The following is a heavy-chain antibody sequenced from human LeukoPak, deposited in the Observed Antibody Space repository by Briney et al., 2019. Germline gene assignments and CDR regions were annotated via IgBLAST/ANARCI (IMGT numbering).Heavy chain of an antibody. CDR3: ARPSVFLFYYDILTGPTGGAFDI. D-gene: IGHD3-9*01. CDR2: IFYSGST. CDR1: GGSISTSSYY. J-gene: IGHJ3*02. V-gene: IGHV4-39*07. Sequence: SETLSLTGTVSGGSISTSSYYWGSVRQPPGKGLGWIGNIFYSGSTYYSPSLKSRVTISVDTSKNQFSLKLSSVTAADTAVYYCARPSVFLFYYDILTGPTGGAFDIWGQGTMVTVSS.